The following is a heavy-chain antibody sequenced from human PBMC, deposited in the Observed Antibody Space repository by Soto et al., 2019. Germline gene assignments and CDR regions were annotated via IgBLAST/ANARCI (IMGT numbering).Heavy chain of an antibody. CDR3: ARDSTSLSRDPSSPGY. CDR1: GLTFSSYS. D-gene: IGHD3-10*01. Sequence: AGGSRRLSCAACGLTFSSYSMNWVRQAPGKGLEWVSYISSSSSTIYYADSVKGRFTISRDNAKNSLYLQMNSLRAEDTAVYYCARDSTSLSRDPSSPGYWGQGTLVTVSS. J-gene: IGHJ4*02. CDR2: ISSSSSTI. V-gene: IGHV3-48*01.